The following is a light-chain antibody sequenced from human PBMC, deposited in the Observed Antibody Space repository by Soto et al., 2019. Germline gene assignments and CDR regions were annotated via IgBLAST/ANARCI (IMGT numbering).Light chain of an antibody. CDR1: QSVSSN. V-gene: IGKV3-20*01. J-gene: IGKJ5*01. CDR2: DAS. Sequence: EIVMTQSPATLSVSPGERATLSCRASQSVSSNLAWYQQKPGQAPRLLIFDASRRATGIADRFSGSGSGIDFTLTVNRLEPGDFAVYYCQQYGSLPFTFGQGTRLEI. CDR3: QQYGSLPFT.